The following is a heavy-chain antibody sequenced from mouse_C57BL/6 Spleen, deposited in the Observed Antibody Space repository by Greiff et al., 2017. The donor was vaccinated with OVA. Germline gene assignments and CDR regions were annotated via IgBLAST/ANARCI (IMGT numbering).Heavy chain of an antibody. Sequence: QVQLQQPGTELVKPGASVKLSCKASGYTFTSYWMHWVKQRPGQGLEWIGNINPSNGGTNYNEKFKSKATLTVDKSSSTGYMQLSSLTSEDSAVDYCARSEGYWYFDVWGTGTTVTVSS. CDR3: ARSEGYWYFDV. CDR1: GYTFTSYW. J-gene: IGHJ1*03. V-gene: IGHV1-53*01. CDR2: INPSNGGT.